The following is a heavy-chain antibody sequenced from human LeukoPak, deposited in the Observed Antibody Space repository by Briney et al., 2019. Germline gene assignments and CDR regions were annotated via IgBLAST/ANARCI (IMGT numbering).Heavy chain of an antibody. CDR3: ARELEHTPGGYYFDY. CDR2: LHTSGST. J-gene: IGHJ4*02. D-gene: IGHD1/OR15-1a*01. CDR1: GGSISSGNYY. Sequence: PSETLSLTCTVSGGSISSGNYYWSWIRQPAGKGLEWIGRLHTSGSTNYNPSLKSRVTMSVDTSKNQFSLKLSSVTAADTAEYYCARELEHTPGGYYFDYWGPGTLVTVSS. V-gene: IGHV4-61*02.